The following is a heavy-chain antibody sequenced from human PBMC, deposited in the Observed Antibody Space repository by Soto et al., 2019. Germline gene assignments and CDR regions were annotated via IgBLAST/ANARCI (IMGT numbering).Heavy chain of an antibody. Sequence: GGSLRLSCSASGFTFSSYAMHWVRQAPGKGLEYVSAISSNGGSTYYADSVKGRFTISRDNSKNTLYLQMSSLRAEDTAVYYCVKPDSSSSAFKAPTLDYWGQGTLVTVSS. CDR1: GFTFSSYA. J-gene: IGHJ4*02. V-gene: IGHV3-64D*08. CDR2: ISSNGGST. CDR3: VKPDSSSSAFKAPTLDY. D-gene: IGHD6-6*01.